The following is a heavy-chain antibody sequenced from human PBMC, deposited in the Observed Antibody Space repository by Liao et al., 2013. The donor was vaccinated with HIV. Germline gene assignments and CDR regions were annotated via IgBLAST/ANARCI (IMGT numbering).Heavy chain of an antibody. D-gene: IGHD6-19*01. J-gene: IGHJ4*02. CDR3: ARGSDWYDPPAY. V-gene: IGHV4-34*01. CDR2: INHSGST. CDR1: GGSFSGYY. Sequence: QVQLQQWGAGLLKPSETLSLTCAVYGGSFSGYYWSWIRQPPGKGLEWIGEINHSGSTNYNPSLKSRVTISVDTSKNQFSLKLSSVTAADTAVYYCARGSDWYDPPAYWGQGILVTVSS.